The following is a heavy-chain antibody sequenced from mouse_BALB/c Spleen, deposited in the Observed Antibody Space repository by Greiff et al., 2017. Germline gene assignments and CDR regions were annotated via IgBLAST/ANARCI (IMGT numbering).Heavy chain of an antibody. Sequence: QVQLKESGPGLVAPSQSLSITCTVSGFSLTGYGVNWVRQPPGKGLEWLGMIWGDGSTDYNSALKSRLSISKDNSKSQVFLKMNSLQTDDTARYYCASYGNYEGYFDYWGQGTTLTVSS. CDR3: ASYGNYEGYFDY. CDR2: IWGDGST. V-gene: IGHV2-6-7*01. CDR1: GFSLTGYG. J-gene: IGHJ2*01. D-gene: IGHD2-1*01.